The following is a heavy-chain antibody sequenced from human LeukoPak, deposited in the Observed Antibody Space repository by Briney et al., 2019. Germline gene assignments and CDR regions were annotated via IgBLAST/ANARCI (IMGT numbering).Heavy chain of an antibody. Sequence: PGGSLRLSCAASGFTFSNYAIHWVRQAPGKGLEWVSVISYDGTNKYYADSVKGRFTISRDNAKNTLYLQMNSLRAEDTAVYYCARGLSGYSSSLGYWGQGTLVTVSS. J-gene: IGHJ4*02. CDR2: ISYDGTNK. D-gene: IGHD6-6*01. CDR1: GFTFSNYA. CDR3: ARGLSGYSSSLGY. V-gene: IGHV3-30*04.